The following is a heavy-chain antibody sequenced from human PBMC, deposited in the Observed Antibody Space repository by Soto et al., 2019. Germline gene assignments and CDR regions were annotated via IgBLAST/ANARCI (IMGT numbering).Heavy chain of an antibody. V-gene: IGHV3-30*18. J-gene: IGHJ6*02. CDR1: GFTFSSYG. CDR3: AKVGCSGGSCPPTLYYYYGMDV. D-gene: IGHD2-15*01. CDR2: ISYDGSNK. Sequence: GGSLRLSCAASGFTFSSYGMHWVRQAPGKGLEWVAVISYDGSNKYYADSVKGRFTISRDNSKNTLYLQMNSLRAEDTAVYYCAKVGCSGGSCPPTLYYYYGMDVWGQGTTVTVSS.